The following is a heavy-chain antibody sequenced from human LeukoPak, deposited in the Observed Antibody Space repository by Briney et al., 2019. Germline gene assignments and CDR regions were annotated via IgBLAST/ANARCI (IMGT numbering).Heavy chain of an antibody. CDR3: ARVSSSWYQDWYFDL. CDR1: GGSISSSAYH. V-gene: IGHV4-39*07. CDR2: IHNSGST. J-gene: IGHJ2*01. D-gene: IGHD6-13*01. Sequence: SETLSLTCTVSGGSISSSAYHWGWIRQPPGKGLEWIGSIHNSGSTYYNPSLKSRVTISVRTSKNQFSLKLSSVTAADTAVYYCARVSSSWYQDWYFDLWGRGTLVTVSS.